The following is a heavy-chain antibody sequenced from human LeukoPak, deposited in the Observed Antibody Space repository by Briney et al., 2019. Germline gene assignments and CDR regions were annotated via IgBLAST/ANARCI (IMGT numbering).Heavy chain of an antibody. Sequence: PGGSLRLSCAASGFTFSSYWMHWVRQAPGTGLECVSVLYSGGGAYYADSVRGRFTISRGSSKNTLDLQMNSLRVEDTAVYYCARDLRHCSSTSCQDHWGQGTLVTVSS. D-gene: IGHD2-2*01. V-gene: IGHV3-66*01. CDR1: GFTFSSYW. CDR3: ARDLRHCSSTSCQDH. J-gene: IGHJ4*02. CDR2: LYSGGGA.